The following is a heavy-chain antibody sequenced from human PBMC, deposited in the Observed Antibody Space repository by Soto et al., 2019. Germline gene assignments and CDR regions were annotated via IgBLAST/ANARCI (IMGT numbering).Heavy chain of an antibody. D-gene: IGHD3-9*01. CDR2: ISGSGGST. CDR1: GFTFSSYA. V-gene: IGHV3-23*01. J-gene: IGHJ6*02. Sequence: PGGSLRLSCAASGFTFSSYAMSWVRQAPGKGLEWVSAISGSGGSTYYADSVKGRFTISRDNSKNTLYLQMNSLRAEDTAVYYCAKDLFGGVVYDILTGYYTAGMDVWGQGTTVTSP. CDR3: AKDLFGGVVYDILTGYYTAGMDV.